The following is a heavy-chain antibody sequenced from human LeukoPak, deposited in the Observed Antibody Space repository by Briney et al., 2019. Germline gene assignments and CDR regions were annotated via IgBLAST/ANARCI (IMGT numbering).Heavy chain of an antibody. J-gene: IGHJ6*03. CDR1: GGTFSSYA. CDR2: ISAYNGNT. Sequence: GASVKVSCKASGGTFSSYAISWVRQAPGQGLEWMGWISAYNGNTNYAQKLQGRVTMTTDTSTSTAYMELRSLRSDDTAVYYCARENTIFGVVTPYYYYYMDVWGKGTTVTVSS. D-gene: IGHD3-3*01. CDR3: ARENTIFGVVTPYYYYYMDV. V-gene: IGHV1-18*01.